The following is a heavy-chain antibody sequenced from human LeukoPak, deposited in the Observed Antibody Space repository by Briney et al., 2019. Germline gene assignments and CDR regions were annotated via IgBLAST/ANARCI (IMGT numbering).Heavy chain of an antibody. D-gene: IGHD5-12*01. CDR1: GFTVSSNY. J-gene: IGHJ4*02. Sequence: GGSLRLSCAASGFTVSSNYMSWVRRAPGKGLEWVSVIYSGGSTYYADSVKGRFTISRDNSKNTLYLQMNSLRAEDTAVYYCAKEGGASRSDYWGQGTLVTVSS. CDR3: AKEGGASRSDY. CDR2: IYSGGST. V-gene: IGHV3-66*01.